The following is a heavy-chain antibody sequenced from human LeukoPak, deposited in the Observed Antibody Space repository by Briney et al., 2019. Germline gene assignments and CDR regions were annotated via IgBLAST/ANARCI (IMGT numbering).Heavy chain of an antibody. CDR1: GGTFSSYY. J-gene: IGHJ4*02. V-gene: IGHV3-7*01. CDR2: IKQDGSEK. CDR3: GYGSGWIFDC. Sequence: GGSLRLSCIVSGGTFSSYYMTWVRQAPGKGLEWVANIKQDGSEKFYVDSVKGRFTISRDNAKNSLYLQMNSLRVEDTAMYYCGYGSGWIFDCRGQGALVTISS. D-gene: IGHD6-19*01.